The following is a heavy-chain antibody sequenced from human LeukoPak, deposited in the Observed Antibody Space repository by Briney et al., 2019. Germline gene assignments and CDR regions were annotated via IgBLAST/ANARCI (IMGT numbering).Heavy chain of an antibody. D-gene: IGHD3-9*01. Sequence: ASVKVSCKASGYTFTGYYMHWVRQAPGQGLEWMGWINPNSGGTNYAQKFQGRVTMTRDTSISTVYMELSRLRSDDTAVYYCARDQHYDTLTGYQINWFDPWGQGTLVTVSS. CDR1: GYTFTGYY. CDR3: ARDQHYDTLTGYQINWFDP. CDR2: INPNSGGT. V-gene: IGHV1-2*02. J-gene: IGHJ5*02.